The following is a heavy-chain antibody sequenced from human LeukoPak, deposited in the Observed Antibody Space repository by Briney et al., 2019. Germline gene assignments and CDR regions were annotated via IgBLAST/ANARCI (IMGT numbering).Heavy chain of an antibody. J-gene: IGHJ4*02. CDR1: GITLSNYG. Sequence: GGSLRLSCAVSGITLSNYGMSWVRQAPGKGLEWVAGTSGSGGGTNYADSVKGRFTISRDNPKNTLYLQMNALRAEDTAVYFCAKRGVVIRVILVGFHKEAYYFDSWGQGAQVTVSS. CDR3: AKRGVVIRVILVGFHKEAYYFDS. CDR2: TSGSGGGT. D-gene: IGHD3-10*01. V-gene: IGHV3-23*01.